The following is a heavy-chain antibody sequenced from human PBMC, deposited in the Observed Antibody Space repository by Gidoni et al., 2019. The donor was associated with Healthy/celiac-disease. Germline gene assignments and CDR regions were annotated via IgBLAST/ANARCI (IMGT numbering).Heavy chain of an antibody. V-gene: IGHV4-39*01. CDR1: GGSISSSSYY. CDR2: IYYSGST. Sequence: QLQLQESGPGLVKPSETLSLTCTVSGGSISSSSYYWGQIRQPPGKGLEWIGSIYYSGSTYYNPSLKSRVTISVDTSKNQFSMKLSSVTAADTAVYYCWLGNYYYGMDVWGQGTTVTVSS. D-gene: IGHD6-19*01. CDR3: WLGNYYYGMDV. J-gene: IGHJ6*02.